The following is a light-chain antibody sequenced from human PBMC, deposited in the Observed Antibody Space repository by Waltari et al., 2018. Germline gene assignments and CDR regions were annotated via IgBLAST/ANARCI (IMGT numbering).Light chain of an antibody. J-gene: IGLJ2*01. CDR1: KSGHTD. Sequence: SSELTQPPSVSVSPGQTASITSSADKSGHTDACWYQQKPGQSAVMVIYQDSKRPSGIPERFSGSNSGNTATLTISGTQAMDEADYYCQAWDSSTVVFGGGTKLTVL. CDR2: QDS. CDR3: QAWDSSTVV. V-gene: IGLV3-1*01.